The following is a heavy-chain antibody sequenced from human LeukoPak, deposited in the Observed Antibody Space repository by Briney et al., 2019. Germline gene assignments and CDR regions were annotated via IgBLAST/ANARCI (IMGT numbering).Heavy chain of an antibody. CDR1: GFTLSSH. D-gene: IGHD4-11*01. J-gene: IGHJ4*02. V-gene: IGHV3-33*08. CDR3: ARGLPPVMKYYFDY. Sequence: GGSLRLSCAASGFTLSSHMHGVRQAPGKGLEWVAVMWYDGSNKYYADSVKGRFTISRDDSKNTLYLQMNSLRAEDTAMYYCARGLPPVMKYYFDYWGQGTLVTVSS. CDR2: MWYDGSNK.